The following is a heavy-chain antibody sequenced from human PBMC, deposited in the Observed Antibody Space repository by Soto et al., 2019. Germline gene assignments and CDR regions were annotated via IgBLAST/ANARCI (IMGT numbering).Heavy chain of an antibody. CDR3: ARERAKNSGYCSSTSCSPPLGY. D-gene: IGHD2-2*03. V-gene: IGHV3-23*01. CDR2: ISGSGGST. CDR1: GFTFSSYA. J-gene: IGHJ4*02. Sequence: PGGSLRLSCAASGFTFSSYAMSWVRQAPGKGLEWVSAISGSGGSTYYADSVKGRFTISRDNSKNTLYLQMNSLRAEDTAGYYCARERAKNSGYCSSTSCSPPLGYWGQGTLVTVSS.